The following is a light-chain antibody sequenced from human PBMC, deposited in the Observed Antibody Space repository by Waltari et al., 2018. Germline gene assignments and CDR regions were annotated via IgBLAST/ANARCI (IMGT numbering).Light chain of an antibody. CDR1: QGISSY. CDR3: QQYYSYPRT. CDR2: AAS. V-gene: IGKV1-8*01. J-gene: IGKJ2*01. Sequence: AIRITQSPSSLSAPTGYRVPITCRASQGISSYLAWYQQKPGKAPKLLIYAASTLQSGVPSRFSGSGSGTDFTLTISCLQSEDFATYYCQQYYSYPRTFGQGTKLEIK.